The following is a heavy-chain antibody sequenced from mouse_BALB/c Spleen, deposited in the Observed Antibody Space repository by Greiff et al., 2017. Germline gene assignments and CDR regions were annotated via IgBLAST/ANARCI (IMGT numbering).Heavy chain of an antibody. Sequence: EVQLQESGGGLVKPGGSLKLSCAASGFTFSSYAMSWVRQTPEKRLEWVATISSGGSYTYYPDSVKGRFTISRDNAKNTLYLQMSSLRSEDTAMYYCARSMIRGYAMDYWGQGTSVTVSS. CDR1: GFTFSSYA. CDR2: ISSGGSYT. J-gene: IGHJ4*01. CDR3: ARSMIRGYAMDY. D-gene: IGHD2-4*01. V-gene: IGHV5-9-3*01.